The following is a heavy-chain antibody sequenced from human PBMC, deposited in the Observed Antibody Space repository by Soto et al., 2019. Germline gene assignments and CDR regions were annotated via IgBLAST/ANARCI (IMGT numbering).Heavy chain of an antibody. D-gene: IGHD2-15*01. CDR2: ISFDGSHK. CDR3: AKDGAPRYCSRSSCHPAGAY. Sequence: GGSXRLSCAGSGFTFSNYGLHWVRQAPGKGLDWVSFISFDGSHKYYADSVKGRFTISRDNSNNMLYLQMDSLTTEDTAVYYCAKDGAPRYCSRSSCHPAGAYWGQGTLVTVSS. J-gene: IGHJ4*02. V-gene: IGHV3-30*18. CDR1: GFTFSNYG.